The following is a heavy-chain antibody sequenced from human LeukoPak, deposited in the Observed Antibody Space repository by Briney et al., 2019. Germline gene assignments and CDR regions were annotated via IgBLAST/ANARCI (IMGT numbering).Heavy chain of an antibody. D-gene: IGHD4-23*01. CDR3: ARANYGGSYWYFDL. J-gene: IGHJ2*01. CDR1: GGSVTSGNYY. V-gene: IGHV4-61*01. CDR2: FYYIGTT. Sequence: SETLSLTCTVSGGSVTSGNYYWSWIRQPPEKGLEWIGYFYYIGTTNCHPSLKSRVTISLDTSKNQFSLKLSSVTAADTAIYYCARANYGGSYWYFDLWGRGTLVSVSS.